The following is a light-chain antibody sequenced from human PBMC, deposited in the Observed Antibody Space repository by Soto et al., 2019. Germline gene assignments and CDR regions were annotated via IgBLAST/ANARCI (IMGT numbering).Light chain of an antibody. CDR2: DAS. J-gene: IGKJ1*01. Sequence: ILMTQSPATLSVSPGGRATLSCRASQSVSNSLAWYQQKPGQAPRLLIYDASTRATGIPARFSGSGSGTEFTLTISGLQSEDFAVYYCQQYNNWPPWTFGQGTKVEIK. V-gene: IGKV3-15*01. CDR3: QQYNNWPPWT. CDR1: QSVSNS.